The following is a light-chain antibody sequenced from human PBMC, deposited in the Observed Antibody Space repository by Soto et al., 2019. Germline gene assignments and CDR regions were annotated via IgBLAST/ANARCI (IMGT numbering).Light chain of an antibody. CDR1: SSDVGTYNL. Sequence: QSALTQPASVSGSPGQSITISCTGTSSDVGTYNLVSWYQHHPGKAPKLMIYEGSNRPSGVSHRFSGSQSGNTASLTISGLQAEDEADYYCSSDAGAVVFGGGTQLTVL. V-gene: IGLV2-23*01. CDR3: SSDAGAVV. CDR2: EGS. J-gene: IGLJ2*01.